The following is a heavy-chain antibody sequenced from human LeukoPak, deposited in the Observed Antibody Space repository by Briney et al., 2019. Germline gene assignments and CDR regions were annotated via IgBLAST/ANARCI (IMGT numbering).Heavy chain of an antibody. D-gene: IGHD3-16*02. V-gene: IGHV4-38-2*01. CDR3: ASGGMITFGGVIVIGWANHYFDY. CDR2: IYHSGST. CDR1: GYSVSSGYY. Sequence: SETLSLTCAVSGYSVSSGYYWGWIRQPPGRGLEWIGSIYHSGSTYYNPSLKSRVTISVDTSKNQFSLKLSSVTAADTAVYYCASGGMITFGGVIVIGWANHYFDYWGQGTLVTVSS. J-gene: IGHJ4*02.